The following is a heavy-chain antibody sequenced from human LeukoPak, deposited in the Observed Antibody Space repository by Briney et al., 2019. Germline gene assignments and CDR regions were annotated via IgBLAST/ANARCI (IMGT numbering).Heavy chain of an antibody. D-gene: IGHD3-10*01. CDR3: ARGGSGSYYLVSLPLDY. CDR1: GFTFSSYS. V-gene: IGHV3-48*01. Sequence: PGGSLRLSCAAAGFTFSSYSMNWVRQAPGKGLEWVSDISSSSSTIYYADSVKGRFTISRDNAKNSLYLQMNSLRAEDTAVYYCARGGSGSYYLVSLPLDYWGQGTLVTVSS. J-gene: IGHJ4*02. CDR2: ISSSSSTI.